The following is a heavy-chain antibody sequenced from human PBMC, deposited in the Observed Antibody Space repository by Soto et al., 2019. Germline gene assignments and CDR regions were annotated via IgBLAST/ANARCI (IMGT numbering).Heavy chain of an antibody. CDR1: GFSFSTYA. J-gene: IGHJ4*02. V-gene: IGHV3-23*01. Sequence: PGGSLRLSCAASGFSFSTYAMSWVRQAPGKGLEWVSTISGTGGTTDYADSVKGRFTISRDKSTNTLYLHMNSLRAEDTAVYYCARGSAYSDYDLEYWGQGALVTVSS. CDR3: ARGSAYSDYDLEY. CDR2: ISGTGGTT. D-gene: IGHD4-17*01.